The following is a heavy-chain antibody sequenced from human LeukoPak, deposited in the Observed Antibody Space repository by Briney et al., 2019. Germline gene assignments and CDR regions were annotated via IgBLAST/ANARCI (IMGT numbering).Heavy chain of an antibody. CDR3: ARRIQGMAPYYFDY. V-gene: IGHV3-74*01. Sequence: GGSLRLSCTASGFTFSSYWIHWVRQAPGKGLVWVSRTNSDGGSTSYADSVKGRFTISRDNAKNTLYLQMNSLRAEDTAVYYCARRIQGMAPYYFDYWGLGTLVTVSS. J-gene: IGHJ4*02. D-gene: IGHD5-24*01. CDR2: TNSDGGST. CDR1: GFTFSSYW.